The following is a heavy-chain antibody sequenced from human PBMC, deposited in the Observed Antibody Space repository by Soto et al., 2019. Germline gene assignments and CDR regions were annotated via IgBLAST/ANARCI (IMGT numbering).Heavy chain of an antibody. Sequence: GGSLRLSCAASGFPCSSYDMSWVRQAPGKGLEWVSTILVAGSTHYPDSVKGRFTISRDNSKNTVFLQMNSLTAGDTAVYYCAKATATGGGAFDICGQGTMVTVSS. D-gene: IGHD2-8*02. J-gene: IGHJ3*02. CDR2: ILVAGST. CDR3: AKATATGGGAFDI. V-gene: IGHV3-23*01. CDR1: GFPCSSYD.